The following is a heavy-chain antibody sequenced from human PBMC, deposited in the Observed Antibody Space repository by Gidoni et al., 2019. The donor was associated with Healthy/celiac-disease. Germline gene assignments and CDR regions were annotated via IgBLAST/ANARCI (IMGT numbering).Heavy chain of an antibody. Sequence: QLPLPESAPGLVKPSETLSLTCTVSAGFLSSSSYYWGWIRQPPGKGLEWIGSIYYSGSTYYNPSLKSRVTISVDTSKNQFSLKLSSGTAADTDVYYCERVSKTGVVRAFDIWGQGTMVTVSS. V-gene: IGHV4-39*07. CDR3: ERVSKTGVVRAFDI. D-gene: IGHD2-15*01. CDR1: AGFLSSSSYY. J-gene: IGHJ3*02. CDR2: IYYSGST.